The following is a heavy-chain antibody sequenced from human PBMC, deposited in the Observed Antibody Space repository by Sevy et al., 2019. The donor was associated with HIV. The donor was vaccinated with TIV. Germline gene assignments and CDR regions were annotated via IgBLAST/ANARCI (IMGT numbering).Heavy chain of an antibody. CDR3: TVRITMVRAHRAFDI. J-gene: IGHJ3*02. CDR2: IKSKTDGGTT. Sequence: GGSLRLSCAASGFTFSNAWMSWVRQAPGKGLEWLGRIKSKTDGGTTDYAAPVKGRFTISRDDSKNTLYLQMNSLKTEDTAVYYCTVRITMVRAHRAFDIWGQGTMVTVSS. CDR1: GFTFSNAW. V-gene: IGHV3-15*01. D-gene: IGHD3-10*01.